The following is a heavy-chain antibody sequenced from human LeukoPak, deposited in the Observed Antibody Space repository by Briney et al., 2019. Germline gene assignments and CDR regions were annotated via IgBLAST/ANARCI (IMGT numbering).Heavy chain of an antibody. CDR3: ARGPYCSSTSCYTGNWFDP. D-gene: IGHD2-2*02. CDR2: MNPNSGNT. CDR1: GYTFTSYD. Sequence: ASVKVSCKASGYTFTSYDINWVRQATGQGLEWMGWMNPNSGNTGYAQKFQGRVTMTRNTSISTAYMELSSLRSKDTAVYYCARGPYCSSTSCYTGNWFDPWGQGTLVTVSS. V-gene: IGHV1-8*01. J-gene: IGHJ5*02.